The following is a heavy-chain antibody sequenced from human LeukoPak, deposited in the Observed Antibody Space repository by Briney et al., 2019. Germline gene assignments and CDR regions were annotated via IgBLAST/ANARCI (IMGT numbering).Heavy chain of an antibody. CDR3: ARSCGTTSCSDGDWFDP. CDR2: MHYSGNT. V-gene: IGHV4-39*01. CDR1: GGSISSTNYY. Sequence: PETLSLTCAVSGGSISSTNYYWGWIRQPPGKGLEWIASMHYSGNTYFNPSLKSRVTISVDTSKNQFSLRLSSVTAADTAVYYCARSCGTTSCSDGDWFDPWGQGTLVTVSS. J-gene: IGHJ5*02. D-gene: IGHD2-2*01.